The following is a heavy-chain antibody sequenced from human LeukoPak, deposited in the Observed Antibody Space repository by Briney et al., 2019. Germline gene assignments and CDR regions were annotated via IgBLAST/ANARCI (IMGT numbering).Heavy chain of an antibody. CDR1: GYTFSDYY. CDR3: ARGRSAYIDYHYYYFMDV. V-gene: IGHV1-2*02. CDR2: INPNNDGT. Sequence: ASVKASCKASGYTFSDYYIHWVRQAPGQGLEWVGWINPNNDGTSYEQRFQGRVTMTRDTSISTAYMELGRLRYDDTAVYYCARGRSAYIDYHYYYFMDVWGTGTTVTVSS. J-gene: IGHJ6*03. D-gene: IGHD3-3*01.